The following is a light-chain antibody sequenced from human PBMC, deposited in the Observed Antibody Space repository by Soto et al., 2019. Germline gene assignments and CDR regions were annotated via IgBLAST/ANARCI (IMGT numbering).Light chain of an antibody. Sequence: QSVPTQPPSASGTPEQRVTISCSGSSSNIGSNYVYWYQQLQGTSPKLLIYSNNQRPSGVPDRFSGSKSGTSASLAISGLRYEDEDDYYCAAWDDSLSGHVVFGGGTKLTVL. CDR3: AAWDDSLSGHVV. V-gene: IGLV1-47*02. J-gene: IGLJ2*01. CDR1: SSNIGSNY. CDR2: SNN.